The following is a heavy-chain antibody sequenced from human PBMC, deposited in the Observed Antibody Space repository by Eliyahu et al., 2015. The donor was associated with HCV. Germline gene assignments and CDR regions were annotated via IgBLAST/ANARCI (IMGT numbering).Heavy chain of an antibody. CDR2: ISYNGNDK. CDR3: ARDGQLDY. Sequence: QVQLVESGGGVVQPGRSLRLSCAASGFTFSSYTLPWVRQAPGKGLEWVAVISYNGNDKYYPDSVKGRFTISRDNSKNTLYLQMNSLRTEDTAVYYCARDGQLDYWGQGTLVTVSS. V-gene: IGHV3-30-3*01. J-gene: IGHJ4*02. CDR1: GFTFSSYT. D-gene: IGHD6-13*01.